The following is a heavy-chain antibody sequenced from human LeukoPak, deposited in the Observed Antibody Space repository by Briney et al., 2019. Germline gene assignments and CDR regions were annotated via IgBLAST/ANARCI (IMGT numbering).Heavy chain of an antibody. V-gene: IGHV4-30-2*01. CDR3: ARPTLITSGSRGPIDH. J-gene: IGHJ4*02. D-gene: IGHD2-15*01. CDR1: GGSISSGGYS. CDR2: IYHSGST. Sequence: SETLSLTCAVSGGSISSGGYSWSWIRQPPGKGLEWIGYIYHSGSTYYNPSLKSRVTISVDRSKNQFSLKLSSVTAADTAVYYCARPTLITSGSRGPIDHWGQGTLVTVSS.